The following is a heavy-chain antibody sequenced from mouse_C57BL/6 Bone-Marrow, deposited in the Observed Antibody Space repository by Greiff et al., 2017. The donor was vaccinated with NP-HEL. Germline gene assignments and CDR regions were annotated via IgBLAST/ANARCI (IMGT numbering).Heavy chain of an antibody. CDR3: ARKEYYGSNDY. CDR2: IYPRRGNT. D-gene: IGHD1-1*01. Sequence: VQLQESGAELARPGASVKLSCKASGYTFTSYGISWVKQRTGKGLEWIGEIYPRRGNTYYNEKFKGKATLTADKSSSTAYMELRSLTSEDSAVYFCARKEYYGSNDYWGQGTTLTVSS. J-gene: IGHJ2*01. CDR1: GYTFTSYG. V-gene: IGHV1-81*01.